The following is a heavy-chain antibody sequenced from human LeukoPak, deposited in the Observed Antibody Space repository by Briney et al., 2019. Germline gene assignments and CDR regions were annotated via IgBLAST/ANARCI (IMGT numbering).Heavy chain of an antibody. J-gene: IGHJ6*02. CDR1: GYTFTGYY. D-gene: IGHD2-2*02. CDR3: ARELYYYYYYGMDV. V-gene: IGHV1-2*02. Sequence: ASVKVSCKASGYTFTGYYMHWVRQAPGQGLEWMGWINPNSGGTNYAQKFQGRVTMTRDTSISTAYMELSRLRSDDTAAYYCARELYYYYYYGMDVWGQGTTVTVSS. CDR2: INPNSGGT.